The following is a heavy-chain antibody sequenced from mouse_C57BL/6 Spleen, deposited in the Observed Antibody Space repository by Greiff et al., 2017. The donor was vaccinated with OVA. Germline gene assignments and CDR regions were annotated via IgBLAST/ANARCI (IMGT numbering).Heavy chain of an antibody. CDR2: IDPSDSYT. D-gene: IGHD1-1*01. CDR3: ATGGSSYWYFDV. CDR1: GYTFTSYW. J-gene: IGHJ1*03. Sequence: QVQLQQPGAELVMPGASVKLSCKASGYTFTSYWMHWVKQRPGQGLEWIGEIDPSDSYTNYNQKFKGKSTLTVDKSSSTAYMQLSSLTSEDSAVYYCATGGSSYWYFDVWGKGTTVTVSA. V-gene: IGHV1-69*01.